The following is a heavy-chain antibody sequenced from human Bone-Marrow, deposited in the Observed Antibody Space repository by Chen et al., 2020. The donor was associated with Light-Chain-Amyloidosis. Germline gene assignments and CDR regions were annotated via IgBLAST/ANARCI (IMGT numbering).Heavy chain of an antibody. CDR1: GGTLNSNA. CDR3: VREPIVGSSAWSSFDL. V-gene: IGHV1-69*18. CDR2: FIPLFKTA. J-gene: IGHJ4*02. D-gene: IGHD6-13*01. Sequence: QVQLVQSGAEVKKPGSSVKVSCKASGGTLNSNAISWVRQAPGQGPEWMGNFIPLFKTANYAQRFEDRLAITADESTTVVYMELGRLTSEDTAIYYCVREPIVGSSAWSSFDLWGQGTVVTVSS.